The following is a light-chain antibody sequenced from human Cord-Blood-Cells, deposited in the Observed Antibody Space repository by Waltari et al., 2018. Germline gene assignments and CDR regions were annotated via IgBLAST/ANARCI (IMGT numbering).Light chain of an antibody. J-gene: IGKJ2*01. CDR2: WAS. V-gene: IGKV4-1*01. CDR1: QSVLYSSTNKNY. CDR3: QQYYSTPYT. Sequence: DIVTTTSPDPLAVSLGERATINCKSSQSVLYSSTNKNYLAWYQQKPGQPPKLLIYWASTQESGFPDRVSGSGSGTDFTLTISGLQAEYVAVYYCQQYYSTPYTFGQGTKLEIK.